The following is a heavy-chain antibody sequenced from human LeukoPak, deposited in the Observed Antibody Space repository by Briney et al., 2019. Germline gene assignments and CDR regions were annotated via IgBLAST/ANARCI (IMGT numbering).Heavy chain of an antibody. CDR3: SRESLSSCGGDCYSGLDV. CDR2: IKSDGSST. V-gene: IGHV3-74*01. CDR1: GFTFSNYW. J-gene: IGHJ6*02. Sequence: GGSLRLSCAASGFTFSNYWMHWVRQAPGEALMWVSRIKSDGSSTTYADSVKGRFTISRDNAKNTLYLQMNSLRAEDTAVYYCSRESLSSCGGDCYSGLDVWGQGTTVTVSS. D-gene: IGHD2-21*02.